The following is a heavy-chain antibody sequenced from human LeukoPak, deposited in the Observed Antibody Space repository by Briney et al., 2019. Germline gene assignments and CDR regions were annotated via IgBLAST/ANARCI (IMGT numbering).Heavy chain of an antibody. D-gene: IGHD6-13*01. CDR1: GYTFTDYY. Sequence: ASVKASCKASGYTFTDYYMHWVRQAPGQGLEWMGWINPNIGDTNYAQKFQGRVTMTRDTSISTAYMELSRLRSDDTAVYYCARDRSSSWYNWFDPWGQGTLVTVSS. V-gene: IGHV1-2*02. CDR2: INPNIGDT. CDR3: ARDRSSSWYNWFDP. J-gene: IGHJ5*02.